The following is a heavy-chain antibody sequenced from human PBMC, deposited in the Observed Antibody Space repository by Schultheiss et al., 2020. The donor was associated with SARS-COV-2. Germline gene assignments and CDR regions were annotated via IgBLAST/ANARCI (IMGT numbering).Heavy chain of an antibody. CDR1: GFTFSRYG. Sequence: GGSLRLSCAASGFTFSRYGMHWVRQAPGKGLDWVAVISSDGSDEYYADSVKGRFTISRDNSKNTLYLQMNSLRAEDTAVYYCARVPYSSSHLDYWGQGTLVTVSS. CDR3: ARVPYSSSHLDY. V-gene: IGHV3-30*03. CDR2: ISSDGSDE. J-gene: IGHJ4*02. D-gene: IGHD6-13*01.